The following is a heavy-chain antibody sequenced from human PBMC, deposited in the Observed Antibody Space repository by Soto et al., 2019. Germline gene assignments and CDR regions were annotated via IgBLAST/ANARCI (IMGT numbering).Heavy chain of an antibody. CDR3: ARAPTSRLDY. CDR2: ISYDGTNK. J-gene: IGHJ4*02. Sequence: LRLSCAASGFTFVTFAMHWVRQAPGKGLEWVAVISYDGTNKYYAESVKGRFTISRDNSNNMLFLQMNSLRPEDTAVYFCARAPTSRLDYWGQGALVTVSS. V-gene: IGHV3-30-3*01. CDR1: GFTFVTFA.